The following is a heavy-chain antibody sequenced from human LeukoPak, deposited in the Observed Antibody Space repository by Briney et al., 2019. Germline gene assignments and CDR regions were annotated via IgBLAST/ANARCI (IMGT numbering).Heavy chain of an antibody. Sequence: GGTLRLSCAASGFTFSSYEMNWVRQAPGKGLEWVSNISSSGGTISYADSVKGRFTVSRDNAKKSLYLQMNSLRAEDTAVYYCARVDITMVRGVPESGPWGQGTLVTVSS. CDR3: ARVDITMVRGVPESGP. V-gene: IGHV3-48*03. CDR1: GFTFSSYE. D-gene: IGHD3-10*01. CDR2: ISSSGGTI. J-gene: IGHJ5*02.